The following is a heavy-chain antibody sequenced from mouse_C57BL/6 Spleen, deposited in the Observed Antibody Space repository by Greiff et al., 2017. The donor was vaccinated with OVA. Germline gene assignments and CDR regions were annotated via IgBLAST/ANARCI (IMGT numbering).Heavy chain of an antibody. J-gene: IGHJ2*01. V-gene: IGHV1-69*01. CDR1: GYTFTSYW. CDR2: IDPSDSYT. D-gene: IGHD4-1*01. CDR3: ARRGNWDFDY. Sequence: QVQLQQPGAELVMPGASVKLSCKASGYTFTSYWMHWVKQRPGQGLEWIGEIDPSDSYTNYNQKFKGKSTLTVDKSSSIAYMQLSSLTSEDSAVYYCARRGNWDFDYWGQGTTLTVSS.